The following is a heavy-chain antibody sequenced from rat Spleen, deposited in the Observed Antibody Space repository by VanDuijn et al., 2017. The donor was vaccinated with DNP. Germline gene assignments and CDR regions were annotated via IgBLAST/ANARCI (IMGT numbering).Heavy chain of an antibody. D-gene: IGHD1-12*03. J-gene: IGHJ3*01. CDR3: ARGGDGYDY. V-gene: IGHV5-29*01. CDR2: ISYDGGNT. CDR1: RITFSNYG. Sequence: EVQLVESGGGLVQPGRSLKLSCAVSRITFSNYGMAWVRQAPTKGLEWVTTISYDGGNTYYRDSVKGRFTISRDNAKSTLHLQMDSLRSEDTATYYCARGGDGYDYWGQGTLVTVSS.